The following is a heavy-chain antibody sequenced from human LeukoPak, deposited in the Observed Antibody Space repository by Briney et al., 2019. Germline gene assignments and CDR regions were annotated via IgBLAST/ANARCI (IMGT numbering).Heavy chain of an antibody. CDR2: ISGSGDST. D-gene: IGHD6-13*01. V-gene: IGHV3-23*01. J-gene: IGHJ4*02. Sequence: TGGSLRLSCAASGFTFSSSAMSWVRQAPGKGLEWVSAISGSGDSTYYADSVKGRFTISRDNSKNTLYLQMNSLRAEDTAVYYCAKDSGYSSSFFDYWGQGTLVTVSS. CDR3: AKDSGYSSSFFDY. CDR1: GFTFSSSA.